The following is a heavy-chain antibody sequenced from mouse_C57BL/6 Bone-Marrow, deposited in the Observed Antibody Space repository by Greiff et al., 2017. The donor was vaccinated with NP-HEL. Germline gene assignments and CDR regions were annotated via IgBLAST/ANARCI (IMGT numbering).Heavy chain of an antibody. CDR2: ISSGGSYT. CDR3: ARPVYFDY. Sequence: EVHLVESGGDLVKPGGSLKLSCAASGFTFSSYGMSWVRQTPDKRLEWVATISSGGSYTYYPDSVKGRFTISRDNAKNTLYLQMSSLKSEDTAMYYCARPVYFDYWGQGTTLTVSS. CDR1: GFTFSSYG. J-gene: IGHJ2*01. V-gene: IGHV5-6*01.